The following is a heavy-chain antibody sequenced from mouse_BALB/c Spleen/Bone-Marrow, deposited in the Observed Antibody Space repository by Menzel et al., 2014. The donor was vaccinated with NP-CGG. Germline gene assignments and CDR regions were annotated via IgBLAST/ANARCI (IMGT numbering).Heavy chain of an antibody. CDR2: IYPGSGNT. V-gene: IGHV1-84*02. CDR3: ARILYWYFDV. CDR1: GYTFTDYY. J-gene: IGHJ1*01. Sequence: QVQLQQSGPELVKPGASVKISCKASGYTFTDYYINWVKQKPGQGLEWIGWIYPGSGNTKFNERFKGKATLTVDTSSSTAYMQLSSLTSEDTAVYFCARILYWYFDVWGAGTTVTVSS.